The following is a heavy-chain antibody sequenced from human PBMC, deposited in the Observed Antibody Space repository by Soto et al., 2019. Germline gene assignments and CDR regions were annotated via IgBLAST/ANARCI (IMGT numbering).Heavy chain of an antibody. CDR3: ARGRYSSSHNWFDP. V-gene: IGHV1-69*02. Sequence: QVQLVQYGAEVKKPGSSVKVSCKASGGTLSSYTIRWVRQAPGQGLEWMGRIIPILVIANYAQKFKGRVTITADKSTSTAYMELSSLRSEDTAVYYCARGRYSSSHNWFDPWGQGTLVTVSS. CDR2: IIPILVIA. CDR1: GGTLSSYT. J-gene: IGHJ5*02. D-gene: IGHD6-13*01.